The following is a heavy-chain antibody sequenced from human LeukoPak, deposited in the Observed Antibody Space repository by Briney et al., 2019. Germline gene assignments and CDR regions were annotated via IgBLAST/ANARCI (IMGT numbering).Heavy chain of an antibody. Sequence: PSETLSLTCTVSGGSISSSSYYWGWIRQPPGKGLEWIGSIYFTGTTYYNLSLKGRVTISVDTSKNQFSLKLSSVTAADTAVYYCARLRSPNYYDSSGFDYWGQGTLVTVSS. CDR1: GGSISSSSYY. D-gene: IGHD3-22*01. J-gene: IGHJ4*02. CDR3: ARLRSPNYYDSSGFDY. V-gene: IGHV4-39*07. CDR2: IYFTGTT.